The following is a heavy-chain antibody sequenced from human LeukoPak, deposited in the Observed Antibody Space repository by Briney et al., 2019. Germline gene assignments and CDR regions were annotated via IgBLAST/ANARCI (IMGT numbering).Heavy chain of an antibody. CDR1: GFTFSSYA. D-gene: IGHD6-6*01. J-gene: IGHJ4*02. V-gene: IGHV3-23*01. CDR3: ARKLRRYSSSSEGGFDY. Sequence: GGSLRLSCAASGFTFSSYAMSWVRQAPGKGLEWVSAISGSGGSTYYADSVKGRFTISRDNAKNSLYLQMNSLRAEDTAVYYCARKLRRYSSSSEGGFDYWGQGTLVTVSS. CDR2: ISGSGGST.